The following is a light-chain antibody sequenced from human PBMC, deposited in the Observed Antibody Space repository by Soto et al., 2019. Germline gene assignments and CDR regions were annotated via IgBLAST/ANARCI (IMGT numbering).Light chain of an antibody. CDR3: QQRSDWPRT. CDR1: QSVYTN. V-gene: IGKV3-15*01. J-gene: IGKJ1*01. CDR2: SAS. Sequence: EIVMTQSPGSLSVSAVESATLSCVASQSVYTNLAWYQQKPGQAPRLLIYSASARATGVPARFSGRGSGTDFTLTISSLEPEDFAVYYCQQRSDWPRTFGQGTKVDI.